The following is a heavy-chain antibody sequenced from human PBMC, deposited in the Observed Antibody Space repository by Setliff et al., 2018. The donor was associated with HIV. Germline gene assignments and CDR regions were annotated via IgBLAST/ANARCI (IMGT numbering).Heavy chain of an antibody. Sequence: GESLKISCAASGFTFSSYGMHWVRQAPGKGLEWVAFIRYDGSNKYHADSVKGRYTISRDNSKNTLYLRMNSLRAEDTAVYYCAKDGDYYYHTSGYYYPLGYWGQGTLVTVSS. CDR2: IRYDGSNK. D-gene: IGHD3-22*01. CDR3: AKDGDYYYHTSGYYYPLGY. V-gene: IGHV3-30*02. J-gene: IGHJ4*02. CDR1: GFTFSSYG.